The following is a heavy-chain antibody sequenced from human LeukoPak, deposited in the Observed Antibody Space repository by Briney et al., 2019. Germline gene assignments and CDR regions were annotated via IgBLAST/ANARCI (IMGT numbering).Heavy chain of an antibody. D-gene: IGHD6-19*01. CDR2: FFYSGST. J-gene: IGHJ3*02. CDR1: GGSISSYF. V-gene: IGHV4-59*08. CDR3: ESTIAVAGLAFDI. Sequence: SETLSLTCTVSGGSISSYFWSWARQPPGKGLEWVGHFFYSGSTDYNPSLKSRVTISVDTSKNQFSLKLSSVTAADAAVYYCESTIAVAGLAFDIWGQGTMVTVSS.